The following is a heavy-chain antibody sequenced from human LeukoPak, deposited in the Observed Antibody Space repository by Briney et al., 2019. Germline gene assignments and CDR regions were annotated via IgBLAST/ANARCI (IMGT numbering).Heavy chain of an antibody. D-gene: IGHD3-22*01. CDR2: IYTSGST. J-gene: IGHJ5*02. CDR1: GGSISSYY. Sequence: SETLSLTCTVSGGSISSYYWSWIRQPAGKGLEWIGRIYTSGSTNYNPSLKSRVTMSVDTSKNQFSLKLSSVTAADTAVYYCATGYYDSRGYSVNDVNWFDPWGQGTLVTVSP. V-gene: IGHV4-4*07. CDR3: ATGYYDSRGYSVNDVNWFDP.